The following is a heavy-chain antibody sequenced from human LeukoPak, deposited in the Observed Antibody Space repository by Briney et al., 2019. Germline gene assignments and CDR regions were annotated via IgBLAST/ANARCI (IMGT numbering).Heavy chain of an antibody. CDR2: ISGSGGST. Sequence: GGSLRLSCAASGFTFSSYAMSWVRQAPGKGLEWVSAISGSGGSTYYADSVKGRFTISKDNSKNTLYLQMNSLRAEDTAVYYCAKEGGGATGYFPSGSGMDVWGQGTTVTVSS. V-gene: IGHV3-23*01. J-gene: IGHJ6*02. D-gene: IGHD3-9*01. CDR3: AKEGGGATGYFPSGSGMDV. CDR1: GFTFSSYA.